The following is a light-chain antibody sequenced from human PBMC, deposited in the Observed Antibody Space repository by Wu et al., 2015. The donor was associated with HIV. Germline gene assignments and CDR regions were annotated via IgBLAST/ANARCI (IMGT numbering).Light chain of an antibody. V-gene: IGKV3-15*01. CDR2: GAS. J-gene: IGKJ1*01. CDR1: QSVSSN. CDR3: QQYNNWPRT. Sequence: EIVMTQSPATLSVSPGERATLSCRASQSVSSNLAWYQQKPGQAPRLLIYGASTRATGIPARFSGSGSGTEFTLTISSIQSEDFALYYCQQYNNWPRTFGQGTKVE.